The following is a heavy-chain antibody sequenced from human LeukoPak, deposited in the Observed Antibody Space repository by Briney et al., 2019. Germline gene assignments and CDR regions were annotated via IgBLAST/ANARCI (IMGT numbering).Heavy chain of an antibody. CDR2: ISWNSGSI. D-gene: IGHD3-9*01. J-gene: IGHJ3*02. Sequence: PGGSLRLSCAASGFTFDDYAMHWVRHAPGKGLERVSGISWNSGSIGYADSVEGRFTISRDNAKNSLYLQMNSLRAEDTALYYCAKDADILTGFNAFDIWGQGTMVTVSS. V-gene: IGHV3-9*01. CDR1: GFTFDDYA. CDR3: AKDADILTGFNAFDI.